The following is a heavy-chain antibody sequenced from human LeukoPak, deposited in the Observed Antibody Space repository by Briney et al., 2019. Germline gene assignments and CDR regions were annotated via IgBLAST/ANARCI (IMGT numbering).Heavy chain of an antibody. V-gene: IGHV1-46*01. CDR1: GYTFTIYY. Sequence: ASVRVSCKASGYTFTIYYMHWVRQAPGQGGEWMGIINPSGGSTSYAQKFQGRVTITRDMSTSTVYMELSSLRSEDTAVYYCARSLIYDSSGYYYWPFDYWGQGTLVTVSS. D-gene: IGHD3-22*01. CDR3: ARSLIYDSSGYYYWPFDY. CDR2: INPSGGST. J-gene: IGHJ4*02.